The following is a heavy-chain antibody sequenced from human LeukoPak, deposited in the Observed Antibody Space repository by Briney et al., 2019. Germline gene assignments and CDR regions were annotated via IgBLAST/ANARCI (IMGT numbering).Heavy chain of an antibody. CDR2: ISGDGGRT. Sequence: SGGSLRLSCAASGFTFDDYAMHWVRQAPGKGLEWVSLISGDGGRTYYAESVKGRFTISRDNRKNSLYLQMSSLRTEDTALYYCAKDANGPLGDYWGQGTLVTVSS. J-gene: IGHJ4*01. V-gene: IGHV3-43*02. CDR1: GFTFDDYA. CDR3: AKDANGPLGDY. D-gene: IGHD2-8*01.